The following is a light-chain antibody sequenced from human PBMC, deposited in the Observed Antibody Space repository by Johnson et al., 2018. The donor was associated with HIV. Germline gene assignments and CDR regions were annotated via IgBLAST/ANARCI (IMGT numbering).Light chain of an antibody. CDR3: GTWDNSLSAHFV. CDR1: SSNIGNNY. CDR2: ENS. Sequence: QLVLTQPPSVSAAPGQKVTISCSGGSSNIGNNYVSWYQQLPRAAPKLLIYENSKRPSGIPDRFSGSKSGTSATLDITGLQTGDEADYYCGTWDNSLSAHFVVGSGTKITVL. V-gene: IGLV1-51*02. J-gene: IGLJ1*01.